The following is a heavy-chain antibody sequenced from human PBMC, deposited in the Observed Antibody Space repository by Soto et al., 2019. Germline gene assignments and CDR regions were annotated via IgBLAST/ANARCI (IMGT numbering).Heavy chain of an antibody. CDR2: IRSKAYGETT. D-gene: IGHD2-15*01. J-gene: IGHJ6*02. V-gene: IGHV3-49*03. CDR3: TKYTYTSRYSYFGMDV. CDR1: GFTFSSYW. Sequence: GGSLRLSCAASGFTFSSYWMSWSRQAPGKGLEWVGVIRSKAYGETTDYAASVKGRFTIFRDDSKSIAYLQMSSLQTEDTGVYYCTKYTYTSRYSYFGMDVWGQGTTVTVSS.